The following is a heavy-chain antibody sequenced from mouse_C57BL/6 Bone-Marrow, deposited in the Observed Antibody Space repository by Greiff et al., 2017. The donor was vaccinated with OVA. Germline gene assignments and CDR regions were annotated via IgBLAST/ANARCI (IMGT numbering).Heavy chain of an antibody. J-gene: IGHJ2*01. D-gene: IGHD5-1*01. Sequence: VQLQQSGPELVKPGASVKISCKASGYTFTDYYMNWVKQSHGKSLEWIGDINPNNGGTSYNQKFKGKATLTVDKSSSTAYMELRSLTSEDSAVYYCARGGVPYFDYWGQGTTRTVSS. V-gene: IGHV1-26*01. CDR3: ARGGVPYFDY. CDR1: GYTFTDYY. CDR2: INPNNGGT.